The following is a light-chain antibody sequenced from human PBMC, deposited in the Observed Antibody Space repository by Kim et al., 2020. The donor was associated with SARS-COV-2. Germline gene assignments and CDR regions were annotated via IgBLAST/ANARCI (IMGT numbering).Light chain of an antibody. Sequence: ASVGDRVTISCRARQGIGSWLAWYQQRPGKAPKLLIYGASSLQSGIPSRFSGNGSGTDFTLSISSLQPEDFATYYCQKTNSFPLTFGGGTKVDIK. CDR3: QKTNSFPLT. CDR2: GAS. CDR1: QGIGSW. V-gene: IGKV1-12*01. J-gene: IGKJ4*01.